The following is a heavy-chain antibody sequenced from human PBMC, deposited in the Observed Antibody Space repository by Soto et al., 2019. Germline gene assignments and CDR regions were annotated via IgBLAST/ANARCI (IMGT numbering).Heavy chain of an antibody. CDR3: ARDYSYQRSMDV. CDR2: ISYDGSNK. J-gene: IGHJ6*02. D-gene: IGHD2-15*01. Sequence: QGQLVESGGGVVQPGRSLRLSCAASGFTFSNYAIHWVRQAPGKGLEWVAVISYDGSNKYYTDSVKGRFIISRDNSENTLYLQMSSLRAEDTAVYYCARDYSYQRSMDVWGHGTTVTVSS. V-gene: IGHV3-30-3*01. CDR1: GFTFSNYA.